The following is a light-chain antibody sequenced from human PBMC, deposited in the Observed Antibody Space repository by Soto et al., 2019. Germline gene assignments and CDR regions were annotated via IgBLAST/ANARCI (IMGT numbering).Light chain of an antibody. Sequence: QSVLTRPPSVSGAPGQRVTISCTGSSSNIGAGYDVHWYQHLPGTAPKLLIYGNTNRPSGVPDRFSGSKSGTSASLAITGLQTEDEADYYCCSYEGSFVHVFESGTKVTVL. CDR2: GNT. CDR1: SSNIGAGYD. V-gene: IGLV1-40*01. CDR3: CSYEGSFVHV. J-gene: IGLJ1*01.